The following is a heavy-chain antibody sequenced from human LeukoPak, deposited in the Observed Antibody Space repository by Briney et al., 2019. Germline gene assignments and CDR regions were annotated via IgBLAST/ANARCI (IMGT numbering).Heavy chain of an antibody. J-gene: IGHJ4*02. CDR1: GGSFSGYY. Sequence: TPSETLSLTCAVYGGSFSGYYWSWIRQPPGKGLEWSGEINHSGSTNYNPSLKSRVTISVDTSKNQFSLKLSSVTAADTAVYYCARGRGRYFDWLPFDYWGQGTLVTVSS. CDR3: ARGRGRYFDWLPFDY. D-gene: IGHD3-9*01. V-gene: IGHV4-34*01. CDR2: INHSGST.